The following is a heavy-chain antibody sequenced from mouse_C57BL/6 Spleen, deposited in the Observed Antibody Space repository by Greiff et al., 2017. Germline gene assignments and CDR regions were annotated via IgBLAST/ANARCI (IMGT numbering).Heavy chain of an antibody. CDR3: ARDPAYYRGSEYFDV. J-gene: IGHJ1*03. CDR2: IDPSDSET. CDR1: GYTFTSYW. D-gene: IGHD1-1*01. Sequence: QVQLQQPGAELVRPGSSVKLSCKASGYTFTSYWMHWVKQRPIQGLEWIGNIDPSDSETHYNQKFKDKATLTVDKSSSTAYMQLSSLTSEDSAVYYCARDPAYYRGSEYFDVWGTGTTVTVSS. V-gene: IGHV1-52*01.